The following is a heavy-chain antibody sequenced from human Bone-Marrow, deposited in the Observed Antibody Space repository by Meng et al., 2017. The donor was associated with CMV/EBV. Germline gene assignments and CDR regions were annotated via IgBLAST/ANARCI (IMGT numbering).Heavy chain of an antibody. CDR2: IIPIFGTP. Sequence: SFSSHAIGWVRQAPGQGLEWMGGIIPIFGTPNYAQKSQGRVTITADESMNTAYMELNSLTSEDTAVYFCARSPPGDCSRTSCSNFQHWGQGTLVTVSS. J-gene: IGHJ1*01. CDR1: SFSSHA. D-gene: IGHD2-2*01. V-gene: IGHV1-69*01. CDR3: ARSPPGDCSRTSCSNFQH.